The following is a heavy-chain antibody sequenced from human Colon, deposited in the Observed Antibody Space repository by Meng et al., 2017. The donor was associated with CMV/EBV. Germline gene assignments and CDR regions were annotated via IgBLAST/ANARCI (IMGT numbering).Heavy chain of an antibody. V-gene: IGHV1-46*01. CDR3: TSDIVL. J-gene: IGHJ4*02. Sequence: QEQLVQSGAEVKKPGASVKVSCKASGFTFSTQYIQWVRQGPGQGLEWLGIIKPSGGSTGYAQKFPCRGTMTRDTATSTVDMELSSMRSEDPAMYYCTSDIVLWGQGTLVTVSS. CDR1: GFTFSTQY. D-gene: IGHD2-15*01. CDR2: IKPSGGST.